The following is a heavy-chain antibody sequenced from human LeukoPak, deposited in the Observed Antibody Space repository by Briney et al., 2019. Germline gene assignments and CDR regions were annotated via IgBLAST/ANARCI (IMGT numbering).Heavy chain of an antibody. J-gene: IGHJ4*02. Sequence: SQTLSLTCAISGDSVSSNSAAWNWIRQFPSRGLEWLGRTYYRSKWYNDYAVSVKSRITINPDTSKNQSSLQLNSVTPEDTAVYYCARVIQYRYESWGQGTLVTVSS. CDR1: GDSVSSNSAA. D-gene: IGHD4-11*01. CDR2: TYYRSKWYN. V-gene: IGHV6-1*01. CDR3: ARVIQYRYES.